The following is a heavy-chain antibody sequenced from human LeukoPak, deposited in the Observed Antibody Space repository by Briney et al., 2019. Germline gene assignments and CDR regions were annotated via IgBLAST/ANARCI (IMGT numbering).Heavy chain of an antibody. Sequence: SETLSLTCAVYGGSFSGYYWSWIRQPPGKGLEWIGEINHSGSTNYNPSLKSRVTISVDTSKNQFSLKLSSVTAADTAVYYCARTSIYYDSSGYRSWGQGTLVTVSS. J-gene: IGHJ5*02. D-gene: IGHD3-22*01. V-gene: IGHV4-34*01. CDR3: ARTSIYYDSSGYRS. CDR1: GGSFSGYY. CDR2: INHSGST.